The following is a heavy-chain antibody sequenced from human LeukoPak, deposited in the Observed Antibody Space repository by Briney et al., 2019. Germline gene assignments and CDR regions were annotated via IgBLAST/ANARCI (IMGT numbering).Heavy chain of an antibody. J-gene: IGHJ4*02. V-gene: IGHV3-30*18. CDR3: AKDDIAAAGTGYFDY. D-gene: IGHD6-13*01. Sequence: GGSLRLSCAASGFTFSSYGMHWVRQAPGKGLEWVAVISYDGSNKYYADSVKGRFTISRDNSKNTLYLQMNSLRAEDTAVYYCAKDDIAAAGTGYFDYWGQGTLVTASS. CDR1: GFTFSSYG. CDR2: ISYDGSNK.